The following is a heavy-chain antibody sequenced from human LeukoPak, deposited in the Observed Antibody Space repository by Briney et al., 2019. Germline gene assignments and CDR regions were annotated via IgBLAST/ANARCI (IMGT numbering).Heavy chain of an antibody. V-gene: IGHV4-34*01. CDR1: GGSFSGYY. D-gene: IGHD3-10*01. CDR3: ARTCPARYGSGSYYDY. Sequence: SETLSLTCAVYGGSFSGYYWSWIRQPPGKGLEWTGEINHSGSTNYNPSLKSRVTISVDTSKNQFSLKLSSVTAADTAVYHCARTCPARYGSGSYYDYWGQGTLVTVSS. J-gene: IGHJ4*02. CDR2: INHSGST.